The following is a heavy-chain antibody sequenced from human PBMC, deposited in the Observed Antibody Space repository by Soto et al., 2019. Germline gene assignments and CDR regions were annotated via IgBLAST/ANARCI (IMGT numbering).Heavy chain of an antibody. Sequence: SETLSLTCAGYGGSFSGYYWSWIRQPPGKGPEWVGEVNHSGSTKYNPTFKSRVTISVDTSKNQFSLKLSSVTAADTAVYYCARGRYCSGGTCYRGLDWFDPWGQGTPVTVSS. CDR3: ARGRYCSGGTCYRGLDWFDP. CDR2: VNHSGST. CDR1: GGSFSGYY. V-gene: IGHV4-34*01. J-gene: IGHJ5*02. D-gene: IGHD2-15*01.